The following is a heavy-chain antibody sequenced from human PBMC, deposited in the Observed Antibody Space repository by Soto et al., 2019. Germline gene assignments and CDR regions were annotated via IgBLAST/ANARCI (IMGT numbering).Heavy chain of an antibody. J-gene: IGHJ4*02. V-gene: IGHV4-39*01. Sequence: QLQLQESGPGLVKTSETLSLTCTVSGDSIITISHYWAWVRQPPGKGLEWIASVYYSGSDHYNPSLKRRVAISVDTSKNQFSLRLNSVTAEDTAVYYCARLSSGSYSPFDYWGQGTLVTVSS. D-gene: IGHD1-26*01. CDR2: VYYSGSD. CDR1: GDSIITISHY. CDR3: ARLSSGSYSPFDY.